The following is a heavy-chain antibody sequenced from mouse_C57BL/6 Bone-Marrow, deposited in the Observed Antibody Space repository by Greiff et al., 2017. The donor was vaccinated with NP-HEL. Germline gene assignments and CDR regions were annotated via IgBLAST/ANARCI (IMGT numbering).Heavy chain of an antibody. J-gene: IGHJ4*01. V-gene: IGHV5-9-1*02. CDR2: ISSGGDYI. D-gene: IGHD2-2*01. CDR1: GFTFSSYA. Sequence: EVQGVESGEGLVKPGGSLKLSCAASGFTFSSYAMSWVRQTPEKRLEWVAYISSGGDYIYYADTVKGRFTISRDNARNTLYLQMSSLKSEDTAMYYGTRDRGGYDGDYYAMDYWGQGTSVTVSS. CDR3: TRDRGGYDGDYYAMDY.